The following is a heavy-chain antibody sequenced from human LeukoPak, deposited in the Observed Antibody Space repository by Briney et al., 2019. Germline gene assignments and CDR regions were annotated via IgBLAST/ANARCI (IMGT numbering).Heavy chain of an antibody. D-gene: IGHD3-10*01. CDR3: AGVHSGSYYSSIDYYYYYYMDV. Sequence: ASVKVSCKASGYTFTGYYMHWVRQAPGQGLEWMGWINPNSGGTNYAQKFQGRVTMTRDTSISTAYLELSRLRSDDTAVYYCAGVHSGSYYSSIDYYYYYYMDVWGKGTTVTVSS. CDR1: GYTFTGYY. J-gene: IGHJ6*03. CDR2: INPNSGGT. V-gene: IGHV1-2*02.